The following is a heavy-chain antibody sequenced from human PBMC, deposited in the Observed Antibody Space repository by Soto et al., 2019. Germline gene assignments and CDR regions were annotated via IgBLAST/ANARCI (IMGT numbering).Heavy chain of an antibody. Sequence: GGSLRLSCAASGFTFSSYAMSWFRQAPGKGLEWVSAISGSGGSTYYADSVKGRFTISRDNSKNTLYLQMNSLRAEDTAVYYCAKTPRGYSSSWFLYFDYWGQGTLVTVSS. J-gene: IGHJ4*02. V-gene: IGHV3-23*01. CDR2: ISGSGGST. CDR3: AKTPRGYSSSWFLYFDY. CDR1: GFTFSSYA. D-gene: IGHD6-13*01.